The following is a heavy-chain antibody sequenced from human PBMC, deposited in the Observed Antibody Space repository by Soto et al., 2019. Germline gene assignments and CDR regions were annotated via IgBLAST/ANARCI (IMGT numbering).Heavy chain of an antibody. Sequence: ASVKVSCKASGYTFTSYYMHWVRQAPGQGLEWMGIINPSGGSTSYAQKFQGRVTMTRDTSTSTVYMELSSLRSEDTAVYYCARDRHPPYSGYDFDYWGQGTLVTVSS. CDR1: GYTFTSYY. CDR2: INPSGGST. J-gene: IGHJ4*02. CDR3: ARDRHPPYSGYDFDY. V-gene: IGHV1-46*01. D-gene: IGHD5-12*01.